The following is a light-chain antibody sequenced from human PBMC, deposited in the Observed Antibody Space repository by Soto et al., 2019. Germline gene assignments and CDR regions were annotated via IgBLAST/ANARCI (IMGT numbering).Light chain of an antibody. Sequence: DIQMTQSPSSVSASVGDSVTITCRASQGIDNWLAWYQQKPGMAPKLLISAASNLQRGVPTRFSGSGSGTDFTLTINSLQPEDFATYFCQQSSHFPLAFGGGTKVEI. V-gene: IGKV1-12*01. J-gene: IGKJ4*01. CDR3: QQSSHFPLA. CDR2: AAS. CDR1: QGIDNW.